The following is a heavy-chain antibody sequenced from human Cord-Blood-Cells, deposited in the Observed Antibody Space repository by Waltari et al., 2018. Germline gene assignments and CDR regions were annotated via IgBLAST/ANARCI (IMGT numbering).Heavy chain of an antibody. CDR3: ARRYKYYYDSSGYYYFDY. J-gene: IGHJ4*02. D-gene: IGHD3-22*01. V-gene: IGHV1-2*04. Sequence: QVQLVQSGAEVKKPGAAVKVSCKDSGYTFPGYYMHWVRQAPVQGLEWMGWTHPNSGGTNDAQKFQGWVTMTRYTSISTADMELSRLRSDDTSVYYCARRYKYYYDSSGYYYFDYWGQGTLVTVAS. CDR1: GYTFPGYY. CDR2: THPNSGGT.